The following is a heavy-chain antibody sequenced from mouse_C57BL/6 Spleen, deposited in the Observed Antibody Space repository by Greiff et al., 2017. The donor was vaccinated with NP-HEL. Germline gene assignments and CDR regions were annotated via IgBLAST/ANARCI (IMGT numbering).Heavy chain of an antibody. CDR1: GYTFTDYY. CDR2: IYPGSGNT. V-gene: IGHV1-76*01. D-gene: IGHD2-3*01. J-gene: IGHJ4*01. CDR3: ARRGYDGYPHYYAMDY. Sequence: QVQLQQSGAELVRPGASVKLSCKASGYTFTDYYINWVKQRPGQGLEWIARIYPGSGNTYYNEKFKGKATLTAEKSSSTAYMQLSSLTSEDSAVYFCARRGYDGYPHYYAMDYWGQGTSVTVSS.